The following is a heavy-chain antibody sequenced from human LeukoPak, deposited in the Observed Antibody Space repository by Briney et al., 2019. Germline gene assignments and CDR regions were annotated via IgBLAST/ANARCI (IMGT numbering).Heavy chain of an antibody. D-gene: IGHD2-15*01. V-gene: IGHV1-24*01. Sequence: ASVKVSCKVSGYTLTELSMHWVRQAPGKGLEWMGGFDPEDGETIYAQKFQGRVTMTEDTSTDTAYMELSSLRSEDTAVYYCATRNVVAVAGNYDYYYMDVWGKGTTVTVSS. CDR2: FDPEDGET. CDR3: ATRNVVAVAGNYDYYYMDV. CDR1: GYTLTELS. J-gene: IGHJ6*03.